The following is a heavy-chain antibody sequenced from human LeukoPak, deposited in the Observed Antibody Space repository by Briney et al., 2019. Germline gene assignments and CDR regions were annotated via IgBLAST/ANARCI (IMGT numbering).Heavy chain of an antibody. CDR2: IIPILGIA. J-gene: IGHJ4*02. CDR1: GGTFSSYT. CDR3: ARAVIAAAGNDFDY. V-gene: IGHV1-69*02. Sequence: ASVKVSCKASGGTFSSYTISWVRRAPGQGLEWMGRIIPILGIANYAQKFQGRVTITADKSTSTAYMELSSLRSEDTAVYYCARAVIAAAGNDFDYWGQGTLVTVSS. D-gene: IGHD6-13*01.